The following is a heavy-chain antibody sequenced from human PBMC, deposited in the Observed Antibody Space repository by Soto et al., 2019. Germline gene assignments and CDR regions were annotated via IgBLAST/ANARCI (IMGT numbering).Heavy chain of an antibody. D-gene: IGHD3-3*01. V-gene: IGHV3-9*01. CDR3: ANGGPAGFCSGYRCYFDY. J-gene: IGHJ4*02. CDR2: ISWNSNII. CDR1: GFTFDDYA. Sequence: EVQLVESGGGLVQPGRSLRLSCAASGFTFDDYAMHWVRRVPGKGLEWVSSISWNSNIIGYADSVKGRFTISRDNAKNAQYLQMNTLRPADTALYYCANGGPAGFCSGYRCYFDYWGQGTLVSVSS.